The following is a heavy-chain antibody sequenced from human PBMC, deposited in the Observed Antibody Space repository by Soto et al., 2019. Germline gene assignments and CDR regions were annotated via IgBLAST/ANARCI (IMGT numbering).Heavy chain of an antibody. Sequence: ASVKVSCKASGYTFTSYAMHWVRQAPGQRLEWMGWINAGNGKTKYSQEFQGRVTITRDTSASTAYMELRSLRSEDTAVYYCARGHGSGSLGYFDYWGQGTLVTVSS. J-gene: IGHJ4*02. CDR2: INAGNGKT. V-gene: IGHV1-3*01. CDR3: ARGHGSGSLGYFDY. D-gene: IGHD3-10*01. CDR1: GYTFTSYA.